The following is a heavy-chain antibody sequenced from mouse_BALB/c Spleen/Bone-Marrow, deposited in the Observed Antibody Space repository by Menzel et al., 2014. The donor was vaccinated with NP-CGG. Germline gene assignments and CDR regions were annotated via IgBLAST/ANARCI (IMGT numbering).Heavy chain of an antibody. Sequence: VMLAESGAELAKPGASGKMSCKASGYTFTSYWMHWVKQRPGQGLEWIGYINPSTGYTDYNQKFNDKATLTADKSSSTAYMQLSSLTSKDSAVYYCARGNPLYAMDYWGQGTSVTVSS. CDR1: GYTFTSYW. J-gene: IGHJ4*01. V-gene: IGHV1-7*01. CDR2: INPSTGYT. D-gene: IGHD2-1*01. CDR3: ARGNPLYAMDY.